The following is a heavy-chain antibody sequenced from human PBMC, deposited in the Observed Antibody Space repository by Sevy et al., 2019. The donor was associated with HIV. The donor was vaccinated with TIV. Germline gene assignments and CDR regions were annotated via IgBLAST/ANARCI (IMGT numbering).Heavy chain of an antibody. J-gene: IGHJ5*01. D-gene: IGHD2-21*01. CDR1: GFTFSAYS. V-gene: IGHV3-48*01. Sequence: GGSLRLSCAASGFTFSAYSMNLVRQAPGKGLEWVSYISSSSGTIYYADSVKGQFTISRDNAKSSLYLQMNGLRAEDTAVYYCSRAGGDCYSKNECWFVSWGQGTLVTVSS. CDR3: SRAGGDCYSKNECWFVS. CDR2: ISSSSGTI.